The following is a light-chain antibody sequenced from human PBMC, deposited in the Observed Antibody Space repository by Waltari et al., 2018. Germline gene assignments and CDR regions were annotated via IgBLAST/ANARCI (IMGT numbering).Light chain of an antibody. CDR2: VNSDGSH. Sequence: QLVLTQSPSASASLGASVKLTCTLSSGPSSNVIAWHQQRPEKGPRYLMKVNSDGSHSKGDEIPDRFSGSSSGAERYLTISSLQSEDEADYYCQTGGHGTWVFGGGTKLTVL. CDR1: SGPSSNV. J-gene: IGLJ3*02. CDR3: QTGGHGTWV. V-gene: IGLV4-69*01.